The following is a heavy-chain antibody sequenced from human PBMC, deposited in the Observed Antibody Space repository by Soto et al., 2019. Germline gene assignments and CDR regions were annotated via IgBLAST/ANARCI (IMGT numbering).Heavy chain of an antibody. J-gene: IGHJ4*02. CDR2: ITGSDGRT. CDR1: GFTFATYT. CDR3: AKNSAATIRVGFDY. Sequence: EVQLLESGGGLVQPGGSLRLSCAASGFTFATYTMSWVRQTPGKGLEWVSAITGSDGRTYYADSVKGRFTISRDNSKNTLYLQMNSLGAEDTAVYYYAKNSAATIRVGFDYWGQGTLVTVSS. V-gene: IGHV3-23*01. D-gene: IGHD5-12*01.